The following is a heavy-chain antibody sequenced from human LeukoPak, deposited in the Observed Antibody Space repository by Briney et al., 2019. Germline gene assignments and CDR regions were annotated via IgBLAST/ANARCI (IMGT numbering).Heavy chain of an antibody. V-gene: IGHV3-20*04. CDR2: INWNGGST. D-gene: IGHD1-1*01. CDR1: GFTVSRNY. Sequence: PGGSLRLSCAASGFTVSRNYMSWVRQAPGKGLEWVSGINWNGGSTGYADSVKGRFTISRDNAKNSLYLQMNSLRAEDTALYYCARSSHNNYWYFDYWGQGTLVTVSS. CDR3: ARSSHNNYWYFDY. J-gene: IGHJ4*02.